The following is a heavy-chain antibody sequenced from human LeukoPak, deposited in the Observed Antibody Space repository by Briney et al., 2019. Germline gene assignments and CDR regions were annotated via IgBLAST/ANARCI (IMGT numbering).Heavy chain of an antibody. D-gene: IGHD1-26*01. CDR1: GFTFSSYG. CDR2: ISYDGSNK. J-gene: IGHJ4*02. V-gene: IGHV3-30*18. Sequence: GGSLRLSCAASGFTFSSYGMHWVRQAPGKGLEWVAIISYDGSNKYYADSVKGRFTISRDNSKNTLYLQMNSLRAEDTAVYYCAKGGSYGSFDYWGQGTLVTLSS. CDR3: AKGGSYGSFDY.